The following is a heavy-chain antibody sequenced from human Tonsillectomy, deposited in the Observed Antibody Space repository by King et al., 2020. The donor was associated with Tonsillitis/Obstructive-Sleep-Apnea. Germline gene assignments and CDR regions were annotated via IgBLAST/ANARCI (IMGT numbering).Heavy chain of an antibody. J-gene: IGHJ3*02. CDR3: AKSISNNNAFFAI. CDR1: GGSINSDTTY. V-gene: IGHV4-39*01. CDR2: IHYGGST. D-gene: IGHD2/OR15-2a*01. Sequence: QLQESGPGLVKPSGTLSLTCSVSGGSINSDTTYWGWIRQPPGKGLEWIGSIHYGGSTDYNPSLKSRVTISVDTSKNQFSLKLSSVTAADTAMYYCAKSISNNNAFFAIWGQGTVVTVSS.